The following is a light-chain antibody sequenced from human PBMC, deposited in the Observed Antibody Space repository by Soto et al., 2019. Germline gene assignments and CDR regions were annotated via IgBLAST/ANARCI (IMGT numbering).Light chain of an antibody. CDR3: SSYAGSNNYV. J-gene: IGLJ1*01. CDR2: EVS. Sequence: SGLTQPTSSSGSPGQSVTISCTGTSSDVGGYNYISWYQQHPGKAPKLMIYEVSKRPSGVPDRFSASKSGNTASLTVSGLQAEDEADYYCSSYAGSNNYVLGTGTKVTVL. V-gene: IGLV2-8*01. CDR1: SSDVGGYNY.